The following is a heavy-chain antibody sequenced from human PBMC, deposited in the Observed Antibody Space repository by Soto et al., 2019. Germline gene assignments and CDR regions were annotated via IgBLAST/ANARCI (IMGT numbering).Heavy chain of an antibody. CDR1: GFTFSSYA. D-gene: IGHD2-2*01. CDR3: AKDLGVVVPAAWGRIAVAGFFDY. Sequence: PGGSLRLSCAASGFTFSSYAMSWVRQAPGKGLEWVSAISGSGGSTYYADSVKGRFTISRDNSKNTLYLQMNSLRAEDTAVYYCAKDLGVVVPAAWGRIAVAGFFDYWGQGTLVTVSS. CDR2: ISGSGGST. V-gene: IGHV3-23*01. J-gene: IGHJ4*02.